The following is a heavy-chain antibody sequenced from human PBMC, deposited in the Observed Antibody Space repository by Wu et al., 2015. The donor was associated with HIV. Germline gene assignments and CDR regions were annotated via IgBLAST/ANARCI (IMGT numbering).Heavy chain of an antibody. CDR3: ARDLNFPYYYDSSGYWGAFDI. Sequence: QVQLVQSGAEVKKPGASVKVSCKASGYTFTSYYMHWVRQAPGQGLEWMGIINPSGGSTSYAQKFQGRVTMTRDTSTSTVYMELSSLRSEDTAVYYCARDLNFPYYYDSSGYWGAFDIWGQGTMVTVSS. V-gene: IGHV1-46*01. CDR2: INPSGGST. CDR1: GYTFTSYY. D-gene: IGHD3-22*01. J-gene: IGHJ3*02.